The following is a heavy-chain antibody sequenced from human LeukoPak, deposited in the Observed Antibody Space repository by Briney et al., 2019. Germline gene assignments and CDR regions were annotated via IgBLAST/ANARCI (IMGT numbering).Heavy chain of an antibody. Sequence: SETLSLTCAVYGGSFSGYYWSWIRQPPGKGLEWIGEINHSGSTNYNPSLKSRVTISVDTSKNQFSLKLSSVTAADTAVYYCARGTPRFYDSSGYYGHWGQGTLDTVSS. CDR2: INHSGST. D-gene: IGHD3-22*01. V-gene: IGHV4-34*01. CDR1: GGSFSGYY. J-gene: IGHJ4*02. CDR3: ARGTPRFYDSSGYYGH.